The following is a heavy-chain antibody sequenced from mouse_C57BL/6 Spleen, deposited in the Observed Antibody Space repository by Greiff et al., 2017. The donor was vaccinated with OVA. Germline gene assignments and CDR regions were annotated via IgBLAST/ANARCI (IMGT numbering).Heavy chain of an antibody. V-gene: IGHV6-6*01. D-gene: IGHD1-1*01. J-gene: IGHJ2*01. Sequence: EVHLVESGGGLVQPGGSMKLSCAASGFTFSDAWMDWVRQSPEKGLEWVAEIRNKANNHATYYAESVKGRFTISRDDSKSSVYLQMNSLRAEDTGIYYCTRRDYYPYFDYWGQGTTLTVSS. CDR1: GFTFSDAW. CDR2: IRNKANNHAT. CDR3: TRRDYYPYFDY.